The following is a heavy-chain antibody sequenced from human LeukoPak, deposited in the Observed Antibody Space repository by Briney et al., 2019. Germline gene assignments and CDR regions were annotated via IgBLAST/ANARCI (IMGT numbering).Heavy chain of an antibody. CDR1: GYSISSGYY. V-gene: IGHV4-38-2*02. CDR3: ATHMRSNMRVGPWYFDL. D-gene: IGHD3-22*01. CDR2: IYHSGST. Sequence: SETLSLTCTVSGYSISSGYYWGWIRQPPGKGLEWIGSIYHSGSTYYNPSLKSRVTISVDTSKNQFSLKLSSVTAADTAVYYCATHMRSNMRVGPWYFDLWGRGALVTVSS. J-gene: IGHJ2*01.